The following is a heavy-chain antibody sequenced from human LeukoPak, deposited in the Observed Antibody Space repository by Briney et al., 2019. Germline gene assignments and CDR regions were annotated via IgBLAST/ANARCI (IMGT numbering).Heavy chain of an antibody. D-gene: IGHD3-10*01. V-gene: IGHV4-39*07. J-gene: IGHJ5*02. CDR2: IYCSGST. Sequence: SETLSLTCTVSGGSISSSSYYWGWIRQPPGEGLEWIGSIYCSGSTYYNPSLKSRVTISVDTSKNQFSLKLSSVTAADTAVYYCARIDTYGSGMFDPWGQGTLVTVSS. CDR3: ARIDTYGSGMFDP. CDR1: GGSISSSSYY.